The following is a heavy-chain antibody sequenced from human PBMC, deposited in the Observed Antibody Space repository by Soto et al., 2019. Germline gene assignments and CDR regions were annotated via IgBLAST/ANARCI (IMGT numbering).Heavy chain of an antibody. CDR1: GDSISSANW. Sequence: QVQLQESGPGLVKPSGTLSLTCAVSGDSISSANWLSWVRQPPGMGLEWLGDTYQSGNGNYTPSLKSRVTISLDTSTNQFSLNLCSVTAADTAVYYCVGYTSSFWYFDLWGRGTLFTVAS. CDR2: TYQSGNG. V-gene: IGHV4-4*02. D-gene: IGHD6-6*01. CDR3: VGYTSSFWYFDL. J-gene: IGHJ2*01.